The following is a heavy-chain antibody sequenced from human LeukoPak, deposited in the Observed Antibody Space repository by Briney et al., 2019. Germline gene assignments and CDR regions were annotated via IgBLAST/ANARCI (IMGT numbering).Heavy chain of an antibody. CDR1: GASISSYY. CDR3: AKEDYSSSLDY. J-gene: IGHJ4*02. Sequence: LSLTCTVSGASISSYYWSWIRQPPGKGLEWVSGISWSSGIIGYADSVKGRFTISRDNAKNSLYLQMNSLRAEDMALYYCAKEDYSSSLDYWGQGTLVTVSS. D-gene: IGHD6-13*01. CDR2: ISWSSGII. V-gene: IGHV3-9*03.